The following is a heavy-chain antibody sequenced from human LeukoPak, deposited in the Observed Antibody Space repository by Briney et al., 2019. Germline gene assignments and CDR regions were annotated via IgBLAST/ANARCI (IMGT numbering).Heavy chain of an antibody. J-gene: IGHJ1*01. CDR3: AREKVEFSGSYYLGYFQH. Sequence: SETLSLTCTVSGGSISSSSYYWGWIRQPPGKGLEWIGSIYYSGSTYYNPSLKSRVTISVDTSKNQFSLNLSSVTAADTAVYYCAREKVEFSGSYYLGYFQHWGQGTLVTVSS. V-gene: IGHV4-39*07. CDR1: GGSISSSSYY. CDR2: IYYSGST. D-gene: IGHD1-26*01.